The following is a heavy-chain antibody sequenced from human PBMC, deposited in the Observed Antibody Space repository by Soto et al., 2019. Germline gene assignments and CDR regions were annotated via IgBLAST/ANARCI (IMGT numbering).Heavy chain of an antibody. D-gene: IGHD1-26*01. CDR2: ITNDGNNE. J-gene: IGHJ6*02. Sequence: GGSLRLSCAASGFVFSDYGMHWVRQAPGKWLEWVALITNDGNNEYYRESVKGRFSISRGRSTNTVDLLMNSLRPEDTGVYYCAKEGPGGGRHFYYAMDVWGQAXTVPVYS. CDR3: AKEGPGGGRHFYYAMDV. V-gene: IGHV3-30*02. CDR1: GFVFSDYG.